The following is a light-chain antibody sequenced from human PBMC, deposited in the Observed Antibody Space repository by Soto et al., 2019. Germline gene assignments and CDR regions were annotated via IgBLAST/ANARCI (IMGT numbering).Light chain of an antibody. CDR2: EGS. CDR3: CSYAGSSTYV. CDR1: SSDVGSYNL. J-gene: IGLJ1*01. Sequence: QSALTQPASVSGSPGQSITISCTGTSSDVGSYNLVSWYQQHPGKAPKLMIYEGSKRPSGVSNRFSGSKSGNTASLTISGRQAEDEAGYYCCSYAGSSTYVFGTGTKLTVL. V-gene: IGLV2-23*01.